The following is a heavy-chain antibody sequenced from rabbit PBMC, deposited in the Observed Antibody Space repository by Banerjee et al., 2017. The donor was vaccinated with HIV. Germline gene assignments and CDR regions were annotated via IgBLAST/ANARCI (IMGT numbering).Heavy chain of an antibody. D-gene: IGHD4-1*01. Sequence: QQQLEESGGGLVKPEGSLTLTCKASGFDFSSNAMCWVRQAPGKRPEWIGCIYNGDGSTYYATWVNGRFSISRSTSLNTVTLQMTSLTAADTATYFCARDLAGVIGWNFNLWGPGTLVTVS. CDR3: ARDLAGVIGWNFNL. J-gene: IGHJ4*01. CDR2: IYNGDGST. CDR1: GFDFSSNA. V-gene: IGHV1S47*01.